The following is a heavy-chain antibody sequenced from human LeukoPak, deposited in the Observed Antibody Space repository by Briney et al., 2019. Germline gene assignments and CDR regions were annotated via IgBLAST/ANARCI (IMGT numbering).Heavy chain of an antibody. CDR1: GGTFSSYA. V-gene: IGHV1-46*01. CDR3: ARDLYGSSSSDFDY. CDR2: INPSGGST. J-gene: IGHJ4*02. D-gene: IGHD6-6*01. Sequence: GASVKVSCKASGGTFSSYAISWVRQAPGQGLEWMGIINPSGGSTSYAQKFQGRVTMTRDTSTSTVYMELSSLRSEDTAVYYCARDLYGSSSSDFDYWGQGTLVTVSS.